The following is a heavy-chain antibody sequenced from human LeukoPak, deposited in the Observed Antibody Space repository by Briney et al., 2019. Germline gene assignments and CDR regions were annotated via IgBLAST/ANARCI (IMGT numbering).Heavy chain of an antibody. Sequence: GGSLRLSCAASGFTFSNYAMSWVRQAPGKGLEWVSGISSSGGSTYYADSVKGRFPISRDNSKNTLYLQMSSLRAEDTAVYYCAKGDLYDVLTAYYDHWGQGTLVTVSS. CDR2: ISSSGGST. J-gene: IGHJ4*02. CDR3: AKGDLYDVLTAYYDH. D-gene: IGHD3-9*01. V-gene: IGHV3-23*01. CDR1: GFTFSNYA.